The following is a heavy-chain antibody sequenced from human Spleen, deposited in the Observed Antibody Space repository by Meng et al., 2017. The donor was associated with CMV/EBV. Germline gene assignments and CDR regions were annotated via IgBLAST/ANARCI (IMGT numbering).Heavy chain of an antibody. J-gene: IGHJ4*02. D-gene: IGHD3-16*01. CDR3: VTAYEYLGY. Sequence: KSACRVSGYTLSDYKMHWVQQAPGKGLQWMGLGDPEDGETSYAEKFQGRITISADTSTDTAYIELSSLRPEDTAVYYCVTAYEYLGYWGQGTLVTVSS. V-gene: IGHV1-69-2*01. CDR1: GYTLSDYK. CDR2: GDPEDGET.